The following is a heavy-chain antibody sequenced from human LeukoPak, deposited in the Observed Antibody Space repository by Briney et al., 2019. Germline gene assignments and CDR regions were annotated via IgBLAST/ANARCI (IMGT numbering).Heavy chain of an antibody. CDR3: AREVETTVTPHWATVYYGMDV. D-gene: IGHD4-11*01. Sequence: ASVKVSCKASGGTFSSYGISWVRQAPGQGLEWMGRIIPILGIANYAQKFQGRVTITADKSTSTAYMELSSLRSEDTAVYYCAREVETTVTPHWATVYYGMDVWGQGTTVTVSS. V-gene: IGHV1-69*04. CDR2: IIPILGIA. CDR1: GGTFSSYG. J-gene: IGHJ6*02.